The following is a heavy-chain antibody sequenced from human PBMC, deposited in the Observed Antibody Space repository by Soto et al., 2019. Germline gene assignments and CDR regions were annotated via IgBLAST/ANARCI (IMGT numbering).Heavy chain of an antibody. CDR3: ARVGGVGHKGIWFGELLKRAYDAFDI. CDR1: GGSISSSNW. CDR2: IYHSGST. V-gene: IGHV4-4*02. D-gene: IGHD3-10*01. J-gene: IGHJ3*02. Sequence: PSETLSLTCAVSGGSISSSNWWSWVRQPPGKGLEWIGEIYHSGSTNYNPSLKSRVTISVDKSKNQFSLKLSSVTAADTAVYYCARVGGVGHKGIWFGELLKRAYDAFDIWGQGTMVTVSS.